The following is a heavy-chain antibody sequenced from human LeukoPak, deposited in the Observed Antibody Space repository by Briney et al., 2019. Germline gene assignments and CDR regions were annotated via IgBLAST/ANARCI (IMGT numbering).Heavy chain of an antibody. CDR3: AKAGYSSSVPDY. CDR2: ISGSGGST. CDR1: GFTFSSYA. J-gene: IGHJ4*02. Sequence: GGSLRLSCAASGFTFSSYAMSWVRQTPGKGLEWVSAISGSGGSTYYADSVKGRFTTSRDNSKNTLYLQMNSLRAEDTAVYYCAKAGYSSSVPDYWGQGTLVTVSS. D-gene: IGHD6-19*01. V-gene: IGHV3-23*01.